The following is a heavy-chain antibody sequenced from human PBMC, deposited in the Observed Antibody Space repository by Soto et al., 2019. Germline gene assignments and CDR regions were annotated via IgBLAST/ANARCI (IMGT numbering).Heavy chain of an antibody. CDR1: GYNFIIYG. J-gene: IGHJ4*02. V-gene: IGHV1-18*01. CDR2: INTYNGNT. D-gene: IGHD5-18*01. Sequence: QVQLVQSGAEVKKPGASVKVSCKASGYNFIIYGFAWVRQAPGQGLEWMGWINTYNGNTEYAQKFQGRLTMTTDTFTSTAHMERRALRIHATAVYHCARAIAGGYGHTPLDYSGQGTLVTASS. CDR3: ARAIAGGYGHTPLDY.